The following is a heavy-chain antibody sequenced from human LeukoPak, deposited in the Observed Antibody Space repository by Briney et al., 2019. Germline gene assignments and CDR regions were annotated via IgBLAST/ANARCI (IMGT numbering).Heavy chain of an antibody. CDR3: AKDVRTKRPPPEGFDY. CDR1: RFTFDEYG. CDR2: INWNGRSI. V-gene: IGHV3-20*04. J-gene: IGHJ4*02. Sequence: GGSLRLSCAASRFTFDEYGMSWVRQTAGKGLEWVSGINWNGRSIGYADSVKGRFTVSRDNAKSSLYLQMNSLRVDDTAVYYCAKDVRTKRPPPEGFDYWGQGTLVTVSS. D-gene: IGHD1-14*01.